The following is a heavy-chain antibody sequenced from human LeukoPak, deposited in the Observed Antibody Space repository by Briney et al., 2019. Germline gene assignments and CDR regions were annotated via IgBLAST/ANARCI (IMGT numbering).Heavy chain of an antibody. CDR2: ISAYNGNT. J-gene: IGHJ6*03. Sequence: ASVKVSCKASGYTLTSYGISWVRQAPGQGLEWMGWISAYNGNTRYAQKLQGRVTMTTDSSTSTAYMELRSLRSDDTTVYYCARGPIIDIVVIPAAADYYHMDVWGKGTTVTVSS. CDR3: ARGPIIDIVVIPAAADYYHMDV. D-gene: IGHD2-2*01. CDR1: GYTLTSYG. V-gene: IGHV1-18*01.